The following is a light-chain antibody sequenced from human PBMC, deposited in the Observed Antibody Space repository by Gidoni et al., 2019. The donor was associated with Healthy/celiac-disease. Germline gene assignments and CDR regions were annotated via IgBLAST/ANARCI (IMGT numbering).Light chain of an antibody. V-gene: IGKV3-15*01. CDR2: GAS. Sequence: EIVMTQSPATLSVSPGARATLSCRASQSVSSNLAWYQQKPGQAPRLLIYGASTRATGIPARFSGSVSGTEFTLTISSLQSEDFAVYYCQQYNNWPPERTFXQXTKVXIK. CDR1: QSVSSN. J-gene: IGKJ1*01. CDR3: QQYNNWPPERT.